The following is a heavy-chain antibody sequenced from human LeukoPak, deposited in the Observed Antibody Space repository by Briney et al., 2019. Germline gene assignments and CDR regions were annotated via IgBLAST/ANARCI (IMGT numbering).Heavy chain of an antibody. V-gene: IGHV4-39*01. D-gene: IGHD6-13*01. Sequence: PSETLSLTCTVSGGSISSSSYYWGWIRQPPGKGLEWIGRIYYSGSTYYNPSLKSRVTISVDTSKNQFSLKLSSVAAADTAVYYCARIAAAGFDYWGQGTLVTVSS. CDR3: ARIAAAGFDY. CDR1: GGSISSSSYY. J-gene: IGHJ4*02. CDR2: IYYSGST.